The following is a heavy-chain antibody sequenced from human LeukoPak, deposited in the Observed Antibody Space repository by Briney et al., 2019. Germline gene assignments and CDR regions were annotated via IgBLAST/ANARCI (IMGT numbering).Heavy chain of an antibody. CDR2: IYYSGST. D-gene: IGHD3-3*01. V-gene: IGHV4-59*01. J-gene: IGHJ4*02. CDR3: ASFSLTYDFWSGFDY. CDR1: GGSISSYY. Sequence: SETLSLTCTVSGGSISSYYWSWIRQPPGKGLDWVGYIYYSGSTNYNPSLKSRVTISVDPYKNQFSLKQSSVTAADTAVYYCASFSLTYDFWSGFDYWGRGTLVTVSS.